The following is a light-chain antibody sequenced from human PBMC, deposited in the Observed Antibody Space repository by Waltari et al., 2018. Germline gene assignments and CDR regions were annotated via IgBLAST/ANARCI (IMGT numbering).Light chain of an antibody. Sequence: QSALTQPASVSGSPGQSITISCTGTSSDVGGFHYVSWYQQYPGKAPKLMIFEVSNRPSGVSNRFSGSKSGNTASLTISGLQAEDEADYYCSSFTSSSVYVFGTGTKVTVL. CDR3: SSFTSSSVYV. J-gene: IGLJ1*01. CDR1: SSDVGGFHY. CDR2: EVS. V-gene: IGLV2-14*01.